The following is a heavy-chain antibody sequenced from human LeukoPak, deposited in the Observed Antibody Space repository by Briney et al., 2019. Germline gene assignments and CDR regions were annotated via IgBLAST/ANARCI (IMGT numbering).Heavy chain of an antibody. V-gene: IGHV3-21*01. CDR2: ISNSGGNT. J-gene: IGHJ3*02. Sequence: GGSLRLSCAASGFTFSGSALHWVRQASGKGLEWVSAISNSGGNTYYADSVKGRFTISRDNAKKSLYLQMNSLRAEDTAVYYCARGTYIVGLPDAFDIWGQGTMVTVSS. CDR3: ARGTYIVGLPDAFDI. CDR1: GFTFSGSA. D-gene: IGHD1-26*01.